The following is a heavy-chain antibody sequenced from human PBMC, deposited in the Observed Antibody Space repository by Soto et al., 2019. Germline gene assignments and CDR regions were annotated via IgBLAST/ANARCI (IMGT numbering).Heavy chain of an antibody. CDR3: AKREGNTYGLFH. V-gene: IGHV3-74*01. J-gene: IGHJ4*02. CDR2: IKTDGTST. Sequence: EVQLVESGGGLVQPGGSLRLSCAASGFSFSDYWIHWVRQAPEKGLEWVSRIKTDGTSTDYADSVNGRFTISRDNAKNTLYLQMNSLSAEDTAVYYCAKREGNTYGLFHGGQGTLVTVSS. D-gene: IGHD3-10*01. CDR1: GFSFSDYW.